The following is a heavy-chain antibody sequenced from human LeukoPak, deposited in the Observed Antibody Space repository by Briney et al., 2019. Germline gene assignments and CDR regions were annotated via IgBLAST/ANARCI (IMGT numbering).Heavy chain of an antibody. D-gene: IGHD5-24*01. CDR2: IIPIFGTA. V-gene: IGHV1-69*13. CDR1: GGTFSSYA. J-gene: IGHJ2*01. CDR3: ARRPRSKSRWLQLGAYWYFDL. Sequence: SVKVSCKASGGTFSSYAISWVRQAPGQGLEWMGGIIPIFGTANYAQKFQGRVTITADESTSTAYMELSSLRSEDTAVYYCARRPRSKSRWLQLGAYWYFDLWGRGTLVTVSS.